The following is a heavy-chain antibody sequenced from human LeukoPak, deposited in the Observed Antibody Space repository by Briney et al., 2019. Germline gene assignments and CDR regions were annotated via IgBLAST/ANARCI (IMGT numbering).Heavy chain of an antibody. D-gene: IGHD5-18*01. CDR3: TTPLAAMVEGAGY. V-gene: IGHV3-49*03. Sequence: GGSLRLSCTASGFTFGDYAMSWFRQAPGKGLEWVGFIRSKAYGGTTEYAASVKGRFTISRDDSKSIAYLQMNSLKTEDTAVYYCTTPLAAMVEGAGYWGQGTLVTVSS. J-gene: IGHJ4*02. CDR2: IRSKAYGGTT. CDR1: GFTFGDYA.